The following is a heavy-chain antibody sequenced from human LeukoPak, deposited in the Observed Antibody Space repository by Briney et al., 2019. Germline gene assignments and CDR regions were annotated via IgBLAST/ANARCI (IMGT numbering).Heavy chain of an antibody. J-gene: IGHJ4*02. CDR3: TRGQSYCGADCYSD. CDR1: GFTFSSYA. CDR2: MYTGGGR. D-gene: IGHD2-21*02. Sequence: GGSLRLSCAASGFTFSSYAMSWVRQAPGKGLEWVSVMYTGGGRYYGDSVKGRFTISRDNSKNTVFLQMNSLRVEDTALYYCTRGQSYCGADCYSDWGQGTLVTVSS. V-gene: IGHV3-66*01.